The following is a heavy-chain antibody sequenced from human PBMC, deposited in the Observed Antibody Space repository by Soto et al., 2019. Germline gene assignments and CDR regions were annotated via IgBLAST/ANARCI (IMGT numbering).Heavy chain of an antibody. CDR1: GFTFTDHY. CDR3: ARDIRGAN. CDR2: INSGGSNI. V-gene: IGHV3-11*01. D-gene: IGHD3-10*01. J-gene: IGHJ4*02. Sequence: QVQLVESGGGLVKPGGSLRLACTASGFTFTDHYMTWIRQAPGKGLEWGSYINSGGSNIYYADSVRGRFTISRDNAKNTVYLQMSSLRAEDPAIYYCARDIRGANWGQGTLVIVSS.